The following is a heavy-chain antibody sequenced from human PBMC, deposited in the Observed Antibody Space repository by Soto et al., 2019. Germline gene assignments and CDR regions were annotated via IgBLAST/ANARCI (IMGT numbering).Heavy chain of an antibody. CDR2: ISSSSSTM. CDR3: ARDREKEGYCSGGSCPSFQH. CDR1: GFTFSSYS. D-gene: IGHD2-15*01. Sequence: EVQLVESGGGLVQPGGSLRLSCAASGFTFSSYSMNWVRQAPGKGLEWVSYISSSSSTMYYEDLVKRRFTISRDNAKNSLYLQMNSLRDEDTAVYYCARDREKEGYCSGGSCPSFQHWGQGTLVTVSS. J-gene: IGHJ1*01. V-gene: IGHV3-48*02.